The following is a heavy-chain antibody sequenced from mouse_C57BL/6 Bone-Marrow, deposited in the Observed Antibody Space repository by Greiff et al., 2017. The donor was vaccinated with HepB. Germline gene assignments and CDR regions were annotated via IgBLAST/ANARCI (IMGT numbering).Heavy chain of an antibody. V-gene: IGHV4-1*01. CDR3: ARESTVDHWYFDV. CDR2: INPDSSTI. D-gene: IGHD1-1*01. J-gene: IGHJ1*03. Sequence: EVKLMESGGGLVQPGGSLKLSCAASGIDFSRYWMSWVRRAPGKGLEWIGEINPDSSTINYAPSLKDKFIISRDKAKNTLYLQMSKVRSEDTALYYGARESTVDHWYFDVWGTGTTVTVSS. CDR1: GIDFSRYW.